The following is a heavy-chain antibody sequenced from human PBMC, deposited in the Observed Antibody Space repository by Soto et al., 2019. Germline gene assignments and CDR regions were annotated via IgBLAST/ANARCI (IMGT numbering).Heavy chain of an antibody. CDR3: ARHQSGSGSYYPDAFDI. CDR2: IYYSGST. D-gene: IGHD3-10*01. CDR1: GGSISSSSYY. Sequence: ETLSLTCTVSGGSISSSSYYWGWIRQPPGKGLEWIGSIYYSGSTYYNPSLKSRVTISVDTSKNQFSLKLSSVTAADTAVYYCARHQSGSGSYYPDAFDIWGQGTMVTVSS. J-gene: IGHJ3*02. V-gene: IGHV4-39*01.